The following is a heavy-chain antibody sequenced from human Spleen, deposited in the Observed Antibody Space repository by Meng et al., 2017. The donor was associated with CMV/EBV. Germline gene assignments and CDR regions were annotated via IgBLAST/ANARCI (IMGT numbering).Heavy chain of an antibody. Sequence: GESLKISCVASGFTFSSYEMNWVRQAPGKGLEWVSYISSSGSTIYYADSVKGRFTISRDNAKNSLYLQMNSLRAEDTAVYYCARGYDFWSGYSADYYGMDVWGQGTTVTVSS. D-gene: IGHD3-3*01. CDR3: ARGYDFWSGYSADYYGMDV. CDR2: ISSSGSTI. CDR1: GFTFSSYE. J-gene: IGHJ6*02. V-gene: IGHV3-48*03.